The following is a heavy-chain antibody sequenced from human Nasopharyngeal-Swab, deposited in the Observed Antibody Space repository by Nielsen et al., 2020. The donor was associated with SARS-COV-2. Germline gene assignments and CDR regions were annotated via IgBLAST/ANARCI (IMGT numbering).Heavy chain of an antibody. Sequence: WIRQPPGKGLEWIAYIYYSGSTNYNPSLKSRVTVSVDTSKNQFSLKLSSVTAADTAVYYCAREHREASYDFWSGYYDYWGQGTLVTVSS. J-gene: IGHJ4*02. D-gene: IGHD3-3*01. CDR3: AREHREASYDFWSGYYDY. V-gene: IGHV4-59*01. CDR2: IYYSGST.